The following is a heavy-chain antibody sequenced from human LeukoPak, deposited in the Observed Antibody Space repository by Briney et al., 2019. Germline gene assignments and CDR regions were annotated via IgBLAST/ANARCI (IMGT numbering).Heavy chain of an antibody. CDR2: IYHSGST. Sequence: PSETLSLTCAVSGGSISSSNWWSWVRQPPGKGLEWIGEIYHSGSTNYNPSLKSRVTISVDTSKNQFSLKLSSVTAADTAVYYCARAPKYYDFWSGYQLMGSDWFDPWGQGTLVTVSS. CDR1: GGSISSSNW. D-gene: IGHD3-3*01. CDR3: ARAPKYYDFWSGYQLMGSDWFDP. J-gene: IGHJ5*02. V-gene: IGHV4-4*02.